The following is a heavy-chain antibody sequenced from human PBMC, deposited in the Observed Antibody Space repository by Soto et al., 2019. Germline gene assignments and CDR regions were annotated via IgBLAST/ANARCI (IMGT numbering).Heavy chain of an antibody. Sequence: PGGSLRLSCAASGFNFDDYAMHWVRQAPGKGLEWVSGISWSSTSYADSVKGRFTISRDNAKNTLYLQMNSLRAEDTAVYYCAKGYCSGGSCALPYYYYGMDVWGQGTTVTVSS. V-gene: IGHV3-9*01. J-gene: IGHJ6*02. CDR1: GFNFDDYA. D-gene: IGHD2-15*01. CDR2: ISWSST. CDR3: AKGYCSGGSCALPYYYYGMDV.